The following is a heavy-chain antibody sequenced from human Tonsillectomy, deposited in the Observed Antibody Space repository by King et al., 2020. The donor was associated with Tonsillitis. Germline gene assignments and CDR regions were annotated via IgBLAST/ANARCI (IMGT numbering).Heavy chain of an antibody. J-gene: IGHJ4*02. CDR3: ASFYDSSGHFLY. D-gene: IGHD3-22*01. V-gene: IGHV1-69*12. Sequence: QLVQSGAEVKKPGSSVKVSCKASGGTFSSYAISWVRQAPGQGLYWIGGIIPIFGTATYAQKFQGRVTITADDSTSTAYMELSSLRSEDTAVYYCASFYDSSGHFLYWGQGTLVTVSS. CDR1: GGTFSSYA. CDR2: IIPIFGTA.